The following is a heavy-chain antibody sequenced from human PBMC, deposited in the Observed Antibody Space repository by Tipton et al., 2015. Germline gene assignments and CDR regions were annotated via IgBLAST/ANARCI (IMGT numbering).Heavy chain of an antibody. CDR3: ARGFGSAYDF. CDR2: IHPSDSET. V-gene: IGHV5-51*01. D-gene: IGHD3-10*01. J-gene: IGHJ4*02. Sequence: VQLVQSGGEVKKPGESLKISCKVSGYTFSNHWIGWVRQMPGKGLEWVGIIHPSDSETKYSPSFEGLVTISADKSTSTAYLQWNSLKASDTAMYYCARGFGSAYDFWGQGTLVTVSS. CDR1: GYTFSNHW.